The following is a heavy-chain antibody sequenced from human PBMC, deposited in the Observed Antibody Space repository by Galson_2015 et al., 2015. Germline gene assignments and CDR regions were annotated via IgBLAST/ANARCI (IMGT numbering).Heavy chain of an antibody. CDR3: ARLLYSSSWSTGYNWFDP. Sequence: QSGAEVKKPGESLRISCMGSGYSFPPDWIGWVRQMPGKGLEWMGIIYPGGSDTRYSPSFQGQVTISADKSISTAYLQWSSLKASDTAMYYCARLLYSSSWSTGYNWFDPWGQGTLVTVSS. D-gene: IGHD6-13*01. J-gene: IGHJ5*02. CDR2: IYPGGSDT. CDR1: GYSFPPDW. V-gene: IGHV5-51*01.